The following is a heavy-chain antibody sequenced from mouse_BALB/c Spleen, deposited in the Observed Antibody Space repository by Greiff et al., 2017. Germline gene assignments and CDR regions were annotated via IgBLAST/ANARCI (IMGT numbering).Heavy chain of an antibody. CDR2: INPSNGGT. V-gene: IGHV1S81*02. J-gene: IGHJ3*01. D-gene: IGHD1-2*01. CDR1: GYTFPSYY. CDR3: TRSTAAWFAY. Sequence: VQLQQPGAELVKPGASVKLSCKASGYTFPSYYMYWVKQRPGQGLEWIGGINPSNGGTNFNEKFKSKATLTVDKSSSTAYMQLSSLTSEDSAVYYCTRSTAAWFAYWGQGTLVTVSA.